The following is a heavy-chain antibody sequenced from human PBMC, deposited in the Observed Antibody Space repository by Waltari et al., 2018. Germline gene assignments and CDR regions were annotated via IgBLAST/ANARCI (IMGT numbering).Heavy chain of an antibody. CDR3: ASRSSPYYYYYGMDV. CDR1: GYTCTSYD. V-gene: IGHV1-8*01. Sequence: EQLVQSGAEVKKPGASVKVSCKASGYTCTSYDINGVARHTGQGLEWMGCMNPHSGNTGYAQKFQGRVTMTRNTSISTAYMELSSLRSEDTAVYYCASRSSPYYYYYGMDVWGQGTTVTVSS. D-gene: IGHD6-6*01. CDR2: MNPHSGNT. J-gene: IGHJ6*02.